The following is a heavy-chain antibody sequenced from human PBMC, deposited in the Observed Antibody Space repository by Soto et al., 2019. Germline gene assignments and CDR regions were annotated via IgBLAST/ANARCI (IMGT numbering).Heavy chain of an antibody. V-gene: IGHV4-31*03. D-gene: IGHD5-18*01. CDR3: SRGILV. J-gene: IGHJ4*02. Sequence: QVQLQESGPGLVKPSQTLSLTCTVSGGSINSGGYCWSWIRQHPGKGLDWIGCISYGGSTSYNPSLKSRVTIPVDTSQNQFSLKLTSVTAADPAVYYCSRGILVWGQGALITVSS. CDR1: GGSINSGGYC. CDR2: ISYGGST.